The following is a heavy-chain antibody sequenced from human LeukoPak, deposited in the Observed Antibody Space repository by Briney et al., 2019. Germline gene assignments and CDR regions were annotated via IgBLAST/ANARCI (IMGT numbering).Heavy chain of an antibody. V-gene: IGHV3-21*01. Sequence: GGSLRLSCAASGFTFSSYSMNWVRQAPGRGLEWVSSISSSSSYIYYADSVKGRFTISRDNAKNSLYLQMNSLRAEDTAVYYCARNPRGQYGNGAFDIWGQGTMVTASS. D-gene: IGHD1-14*01. CDR2: ISSSSSYI. CDR1: GFTFSSYS. CDR3: ARNPRGQYGNGAFDI. J-gene: IGHJ3*02.